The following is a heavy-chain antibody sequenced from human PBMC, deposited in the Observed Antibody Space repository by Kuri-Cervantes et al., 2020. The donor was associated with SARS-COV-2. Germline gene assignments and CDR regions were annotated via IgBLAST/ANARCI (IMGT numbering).Heavy chain of an antibody. D-gene: IGHD6-25*01. CDR2: IHNILDVI. V-gene: IGHV3-48*04. CDR3: TRDQRSGNMDV. CDR1: GFTFNRHP. Sequence: GGSLRLSCAASGFTFNRHPMNWVRQAPGKVLEWVSYIHNILDVIYYADSVRGRFPISRDNARNSLYLPMNSLRVDDTAVYYCTRDQRSGNMDVWGQGTTVTVSS. J-gene: IGHJ6*02.